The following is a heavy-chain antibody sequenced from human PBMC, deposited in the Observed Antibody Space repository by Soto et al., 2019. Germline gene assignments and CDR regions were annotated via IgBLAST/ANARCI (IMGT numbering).Heavy chain of an antibody. V-gene: IGHV1-69*02. CDR2: IIPILGIA. CDR1: GGTFSSYT. J-gene: IGHJ3*02. Sequence: QVQLVQSGAEVKKPGSSVKVSCKASGGTFSSYTISWVRQAPGQGLEWMGRIIPILGIANYAQKFQGRVTIXVDRSXXTAYMERSSLRSEDTAVYYCARGVGAVAGTRAFDIWGQGTMVTVSS. D-gene: IGHD6-19*01. CDR3: ARGVGAVAGTRAFDI.